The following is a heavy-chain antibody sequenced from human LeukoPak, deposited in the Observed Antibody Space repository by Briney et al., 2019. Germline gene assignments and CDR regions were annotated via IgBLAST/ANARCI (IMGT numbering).Heavy chain of an antibody. CDR1: GGTFSSYA. V-gene: IGHV1-69*13. D-gene: IGHD3-10*01. CDR3: ARVGPYYYGSGSYLIPPYWYFDL. CDR2: IIPIFGTA. J-gene: IGHJ2*01. Sequence: ASVKVSCKASGGTFSSYAISWVRQAPGQGLEWMGGIIPIFGTANYAQKFQGRVTITADESTSTAYMELSSLRSEDTAVYYCARVGPYYYGSGSYLIPPYWYFDLWGRGTLVTVSS.